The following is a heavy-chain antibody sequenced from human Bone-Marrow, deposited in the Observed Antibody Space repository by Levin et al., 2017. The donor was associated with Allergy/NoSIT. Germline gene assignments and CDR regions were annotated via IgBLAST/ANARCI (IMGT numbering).Heavy chain of an antibody. V-gene: IGHV4-59*08. J-gene: IGHJ5*02. CDR1: GDSISSSY. D-gene: IGHD2-15*01. CDR3: AGLKTFEYSFCSGGACWGDWFDP. CDR2: IYYTGSATYNPSLT. Sequence: SETLSLTCTVSGDSISSSYWTWVRQSPGKGLESIGYIYYTGSATYNPSLTHYNPSLGGRVTISVDTSTNQLSLNLKSVTAADTAVSYCAGLKTFEYSFCSGGACWGDWFDPWGQGTLVTVSS.